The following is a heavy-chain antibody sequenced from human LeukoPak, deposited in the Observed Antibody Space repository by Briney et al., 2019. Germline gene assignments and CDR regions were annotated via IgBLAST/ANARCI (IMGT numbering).Heavy chain of an antibody. Sequence: QSGGSLRLSCAAPGFTFSSYAMSWVRQAPGKGLEWVSAISGSGGSTYYADSVKGRFTISRDNSKNTLYLQMNSLRAEDTAVYYCAKNELTGTYCPIDYWGQGTLVTVSS. CDR3: AKNELTGTYCPIDY. V-gene: IGHV3-23*01. D-gene: IGHD1-26*01. CDR2: ISGSGGST. J-gene: IGHJ4*02. CDR1: GFTFSSYA.